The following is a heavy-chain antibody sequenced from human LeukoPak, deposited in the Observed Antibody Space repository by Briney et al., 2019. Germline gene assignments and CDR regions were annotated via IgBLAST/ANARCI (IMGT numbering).Heavy chain of an antibody. CDR1: GGSISSSGYY. J-gene: IGHJ5*02. CDR2: IYSSGST. D-gene: IGHD6-19*01. CDR3: ARGSGWYVGLSP. V-gene: IGHV4-39*07. Sequence: KPSETLSLTCTVSGGSISSSGYYWGWIRQPPGKGLEWIGSIYSSGSTYYNPSLKSRVTISVDTSKNQSSLKLSSVTAADTAVYYCARGSGWYVGLSPWGQGTLVTVSS.